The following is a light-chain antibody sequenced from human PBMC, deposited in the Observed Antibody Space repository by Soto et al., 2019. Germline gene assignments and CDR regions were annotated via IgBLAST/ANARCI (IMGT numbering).Light chain of an antibody. CDR3: QHYNSYSEA. J-gene: IGKJ1*01. CDR1: QTISSW. V-gene: IGKV1-5*03. CDR2: KAS. Sequence: DIQMTQSPSTLAGSAGDRFTITCRASQTISSWLAWYQQKPGKAPKLLIYKASTLKSGVPSRFSGSGSGTEFTLTISSLQPDDFATYYCQHYNSYSEAFGQGTKVDI.